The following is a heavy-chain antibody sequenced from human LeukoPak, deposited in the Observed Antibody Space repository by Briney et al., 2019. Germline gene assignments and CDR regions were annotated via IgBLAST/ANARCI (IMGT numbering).Heavy chain of an antibody. J-gene: IGHJ3*02. D-gene: IGHD6-13*01. CDR2: IWYDGSNK. CDR3: AREGSSSSYGAFDI. V-gene: IGHV3-33*01. CDR1: GFTFSSYG. Sequence: PGRSLRLSCAAPGFTFSSYGMHWVRQAPGKGLEWVAVIWYDGSNKYYADSVKGRFTISRDNSKNTLYLQMNSLRAEDTAVYYCAREGSSSSYGAFDIWGQGTMVTVSS.